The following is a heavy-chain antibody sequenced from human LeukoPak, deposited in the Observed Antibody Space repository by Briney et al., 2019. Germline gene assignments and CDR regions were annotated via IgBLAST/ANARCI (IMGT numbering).Heavy chain of an antibody. CDR1: GGSISSYS. D-gene: IGHD1-26*01. CDR3: ARYIVSYPHDAFDI. Sequence: PSETLSLTCTVSGGSISSYSWSWIRQPPGKGLEWIGYLYYSGSTNYNPSLKSRVTISVDTSKNQFSLKLSSVTAADTAFYYCARYIVSYPHDAFDIWGQGTMVTVSS. CDR2: LYYSGST. J-gene: IGHJ3*02. V-gene: IGHV4-59*01.